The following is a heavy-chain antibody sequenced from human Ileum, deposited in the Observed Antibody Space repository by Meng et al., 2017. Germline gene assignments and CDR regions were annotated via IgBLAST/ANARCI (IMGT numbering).Heavy chain of an antibody. CDR1: SGSISSNTY. Sequence: QVQLKESGPGLVRPSGTLSLTCAVSSGSISSNTYWSWVRQLPGKGLEWIGQISHSGSAYYNPSLKSRVTMSVDKSKSQFSLMLTSVTAADTAIYYCARHGGYSQDFWGQGTLVTVSS. V-gene: IGHV4-4*02. CDR2: ISHSGSA. J-gene: IGHJ4*02. D-gene: IGHD4-23*01. CDR3: ARHGGYSQDF.